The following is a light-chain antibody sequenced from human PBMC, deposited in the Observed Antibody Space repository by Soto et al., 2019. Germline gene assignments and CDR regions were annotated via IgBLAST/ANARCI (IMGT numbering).Light chain of an antibody. J-gene: IGLJ3*02. CDR1: SSNIGAGYD. CDR3: QSYDSSLSGSGV. CDR2: GNN. Sequence: QSALTQPPSVSGAPGQRVTISCTGSSSNIGAGYDVHWYQQLPGKAPKLLIYGNNNRPSGVPDRFSGSKSGTSASLAITGLQADDEADYYCQSYDSSLSGSGVFGGGTKLTVL. V-gene: IGLV1-40*01.